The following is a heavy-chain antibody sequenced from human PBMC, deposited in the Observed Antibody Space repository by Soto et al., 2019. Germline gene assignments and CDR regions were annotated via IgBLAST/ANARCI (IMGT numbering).Heavy chain of an antibody. D-gene: IGHD3-22*01. V-gene: IGHV3-21*01. CDR1: GFTFSTYS. J-gene: IGHJ6*02. CDR2: ISSSGSYI. CDR3: ARYDSSGYYWPYYYYGMDL. Sequence: EVQLVESGGGLVKPGGSLRLSCAASGFTFSTYSMNWVRQAPGKGLEWVSSISSSGSYIYYADSVKGRFTISRDNAKXXRXXQMNSLRAEDTAVYYCARYDSSGYYWPYYYYGMDLWGQGTTVTVSS.